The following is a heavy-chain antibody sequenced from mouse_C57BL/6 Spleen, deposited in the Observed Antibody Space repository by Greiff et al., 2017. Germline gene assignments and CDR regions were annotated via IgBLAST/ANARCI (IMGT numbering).Heavy chain of an antibody. J-gene: IGHJ2*01. CDR2: INPNNGGT. V-gene: IGHV1-26*01. D-gene: IGHD4-1*01. CDR1: GYTFTDYY. Sequence: EVQLQQSGPELVKPGASVKISCKASGYTFTDYYMNWVKQSHGKSLEWIGDINPNNGGTSYNQKFKGKATLTVDKSSSTAYMELRSLTSEDSAVYYCALTGTLYYFDYWGQGTTLTVSS. CDR3: ALTGTLYYFDY.